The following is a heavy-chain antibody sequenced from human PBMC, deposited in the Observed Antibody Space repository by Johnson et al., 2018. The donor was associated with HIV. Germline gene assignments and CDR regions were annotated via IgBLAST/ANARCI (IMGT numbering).Heavy chain of an antibody. CDR1: GFTFDDYA. CDR3: AKDLEEGQQWLIGAFEI. D-gene: IGHD6-19*01. V-gene: IGHV3-9*01. J-gene: IGHJ3*02. CDR2: ISWNSGSI. Sequence: EVQLVESGGGWVQPGRSLRLSCTASGFTFDDYAMHWVRQAPGKGLEWVSGISWNSGSIGYADYVKGRFTISRDNAKNSLYLQMNSLRAEDTAVYYCAKDLEEGQQWLIGAFEIWGQGTMVTVSS.